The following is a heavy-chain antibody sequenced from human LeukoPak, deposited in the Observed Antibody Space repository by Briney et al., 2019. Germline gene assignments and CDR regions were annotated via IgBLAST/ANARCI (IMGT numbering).Heavy chain of an antibody. CDR2: INHSGST. J-gene: IGHJ5*02. CDR1: GGSFSAYY. V-gene: IGHV4-34*01. CDR3: ARGRGARSSRRYIWFDP. Sequence: SETLSLTCAVYGGSFSAYYWSWIRQPPRKGLEWIGEINHSGSTNYNPSLKSRVTISIDTSKNQSSLEMSSVTAADTAVYYCARGRGARSSRRYIWFDPWGQGTLVTVSS. D-gene: IGHD6-13*01.